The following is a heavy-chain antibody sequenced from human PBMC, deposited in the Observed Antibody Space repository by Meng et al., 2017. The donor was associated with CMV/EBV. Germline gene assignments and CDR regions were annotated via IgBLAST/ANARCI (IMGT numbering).Heavy chain of an antibody. D-gene: IGHD3-16*01. J-gene: IGHJ6*02. CDR1: GFTFSNYE. CDR2: IGSRGITI. CDR3: ARWVGGTSDYGMDV. Sequence: GGSLRLSCAASGFTFSNYEMNWVRQAPGKGLEWVSSIGSRGITIYYADSVKGRFTISRDNAQNSLYLHMNSLRAEDTAVYYCARWVGGTSDYGMDVWGQGTTVTVS. V-gene: IGHV3-48*03.